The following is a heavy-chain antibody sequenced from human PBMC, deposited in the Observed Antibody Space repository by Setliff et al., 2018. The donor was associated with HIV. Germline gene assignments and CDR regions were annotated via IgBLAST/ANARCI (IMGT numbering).Heavy chain of an antibody. D-gene: IGHD6-19*01. CDR1: SGSISSSSYY. CDR3: ASAEPPIYSSGWRGVGYFDY. J-gene: IGHJ4*02. Sequence: PSETLSLTCTVSSGSISSSSYYWGWIRQPPGKGLEWIGSIYYSGSTNYSPPLESRVTISVDESKNQFSLKLSSVTAADTAVYYCASAEPPIYSSGWRGVGYFDYWGQETLVTVSS. CDR2: IYYSGST. V-gene: IGHV4-39*01.